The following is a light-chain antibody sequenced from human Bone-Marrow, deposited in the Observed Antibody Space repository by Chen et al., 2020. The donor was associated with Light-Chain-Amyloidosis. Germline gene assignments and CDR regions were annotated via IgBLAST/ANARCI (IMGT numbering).Light chain of an antibody. J-gene: IGKJ4*01. V-gene: IGKV3-20*01. CDR1: QTISSNY. CDR2: GSS. CDR3: QQYGTSPLT. Sequence: EIVLTPSPGTPSLSPGEGANLSCRASQTISSNYLTWYQQKFGQAPRLLIYGSSSRATGIPDRFTGSGSGTDFTLTINRLEPEDFAMYYCQQYGTSPLTFGGGTKVEIK.